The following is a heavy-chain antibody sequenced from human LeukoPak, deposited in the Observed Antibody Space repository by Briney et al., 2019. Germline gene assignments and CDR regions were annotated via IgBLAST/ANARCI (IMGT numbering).Heavy chain of an antibody. CDR3: ARGPNYDYVWGSYRNFDY. J-gene: IGHJ4*02. CDR1: GGSFSGYY. D-gene: IGHD3-16*02. V-gene: IGHV4-34*01. CDR2: INHSGST. Sequence: PSETLSLTCAVYGGSFSGYYWSWIRQPPGKGLEWIGEINHSGSTNYNPSLKSRVTISVGTSKNQFSPKLSSVTAADTAVYYCARGPNYDYVWGSYRNFDYWGQGTLVTVSS.